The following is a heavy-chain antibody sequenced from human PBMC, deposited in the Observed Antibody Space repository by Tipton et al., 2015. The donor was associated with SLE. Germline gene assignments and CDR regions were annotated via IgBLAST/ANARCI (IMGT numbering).Heavy chain of an antibody. CDR1: GYSIISGHY. V-gene: IGHV4-38-2*01. D-gene: IGHD3-22*01. CDR3: ARGVAHYSDLGTFDI. J-gene: IGHJ3*02. Sequence: TLSLTCAVSGYSIISGHYWGWIRQPPGKEPEWIGSVYYSGSTYYTPSLKSRVTISMGMSKNLLSLELSSVTAADTAVYYCARGVAHYSDLGTFDIWGQGTVVTVSS. CDR2: VYYSGST.